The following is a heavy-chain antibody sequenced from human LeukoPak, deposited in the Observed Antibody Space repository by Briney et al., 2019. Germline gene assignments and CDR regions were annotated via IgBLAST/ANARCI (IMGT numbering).Heavy chain of an antibody. D-gene: IGHD3-22*01. J-gene: IGHJ6*02. Sequence: PGGSLRLSCAASGFTFSSSAMSWVRQAPGKGLEWISYIGSSGSPTHYADSVRGRFTISRDNAKNSLYLQMNSLRDDDTALYYCARRPYSDTSGRLSDVWGQGTTVTVSS. V-gene: IGHV3-48*02. CDR1: GFTFSSSA. CDR2: IGSSGSPT. CDR3: ARRPYSDTSGRLSDV.